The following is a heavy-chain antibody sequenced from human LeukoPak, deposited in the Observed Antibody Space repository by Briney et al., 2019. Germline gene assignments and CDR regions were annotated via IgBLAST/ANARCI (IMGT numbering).Heavy chain of an antibody. D-gene: IGHD1-26*01. CDR1: GFTFSSYW. J-gene: IGHJ3*02. Sequence: GGSLRPSCAASGFTFSSYWMSWVRQAPGKGLEWVANIKQDGSEKYYVDSVKGRFTISRDNAKNSLYLQMNSLRAEDTAVYYCARESGGDLGEAFDIWGQGTMVTVSS. V-gene: IGHV3-7*01. CDR2: IKQDGSEK. CDR3: ARESGGDLGEAFDI.